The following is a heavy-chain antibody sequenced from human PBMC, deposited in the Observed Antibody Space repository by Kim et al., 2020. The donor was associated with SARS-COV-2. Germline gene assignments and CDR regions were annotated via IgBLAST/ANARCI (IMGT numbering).Heavy chain of an antibody. J-gene: IGHJ6*03. CDR3: ARVQFERITIFGVVTPDYYYYMDV. D-gene: IGHD3-3*01. V-gene: IGHV4-4*07. Sequence: SETLSLTCTVSGGSISSYYWSWIRQPAGKGLEWIGRIYTSGSTNYNPSLKSRVTMSVDTSKNQFALKLSSVTAADTAVYYCARVQFERITIFGVVTPDYYYYMDVWGKGTTVTVSS. CDR2: IYTSGST. CDR1: GGSISSYY.